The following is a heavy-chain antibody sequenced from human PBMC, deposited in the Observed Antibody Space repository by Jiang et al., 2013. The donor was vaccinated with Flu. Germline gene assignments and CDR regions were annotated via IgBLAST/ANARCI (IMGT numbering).Heavy chain of an antibody. J-gene: IGHJ3*02. D-gene: IGHD2-15*01. V-gene: IGHV4-59*01. Sequence: GLVKPSETLSLTCTVSGGSISSYYWSWIRQPPGKGLEWIGYIYYSGSTNYNPSLKSRVTISVDTSKNQFSLKLSSVTAADTAVYYCAWCSGGSCPDAFDIWGQGTMVTVSS. CDR3: AWCSGGSCPDAFDI. CDR2: IYYSGST. CDR1: GGSISSYY.